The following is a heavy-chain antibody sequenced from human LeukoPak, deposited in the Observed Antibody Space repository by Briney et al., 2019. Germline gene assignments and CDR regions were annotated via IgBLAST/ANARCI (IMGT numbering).Heavy chain of an antibody. Sequence: SETLSLTCAVYGGSFSGYYWSWIRQPPGKGLEWIGEINHSGSTNYNPSLKSRVTISVDTSKNQFSLKLSSVTAADTAVCYCARTQIFGVVTGWFDPWGQGTLVTVSS. CDR1: GGSFSGYY. CDR3: ARTQIFGVVTGWFDP. V-gene: IGHV4-34*01. J-gene: IGHJ5*02. D-gene: IGHD3-3*01. CDR2: INHSGST.